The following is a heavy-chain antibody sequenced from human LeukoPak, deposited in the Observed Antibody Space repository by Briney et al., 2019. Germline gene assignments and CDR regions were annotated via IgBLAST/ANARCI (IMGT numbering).Heavy chain of an antibody. CDR3: AREEYSSSSGFDY. D-gene: IGHD6-6*01. CDR1: GYTFTGYY. J-gene: IGHJ4*02. CDR2: INPNSGGT. Sequence: ASVKVSCKASGYTFTGYYMHWVRQAPGQGLEWMGWINPNSGGTNYAQKVQGRVTKTRDTSISTAYMELSRLRSDDTAVYYCAREEYSSSSGFDYWGQGTLVTVSS. V-gene: IGHV1-2*02.